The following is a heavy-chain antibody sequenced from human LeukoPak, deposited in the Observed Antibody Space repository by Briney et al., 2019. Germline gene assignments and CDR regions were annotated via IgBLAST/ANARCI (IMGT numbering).Heavy chain of an antibody. CDR2: SNPNSGGT. CDR3: SLVPAATVPYYFDY. D-gene: IGHD2-2*01. CDR1: GYTFTGYY. J-gene: IGHJ4*02. V-gene: IGHV1-2*02. Sequence: ASVKVSCKASGYTFTGYYMHWVRQAPGQGLEWMGWSNPNSGGTKYEQKFQVRVTMTRDTSISTAYMELSRLRSDDTAVYYCSLVPAATVPYYFDYWGQGTLVTVSS.